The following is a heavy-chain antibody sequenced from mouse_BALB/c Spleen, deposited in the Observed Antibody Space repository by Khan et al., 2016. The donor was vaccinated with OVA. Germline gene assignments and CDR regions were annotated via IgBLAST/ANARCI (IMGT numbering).Heavy chain of an antibody. CDR3: AKTSRIKY. J-gene: IGHJ2*01. CDR2: ISYSGST. V-gene: IGHV3-2*02. CDR1: GYSITNGYG. D-gene: IGHD3-3*01. Sequence: EVQLQESGPGLVKPSQSLSLTCTVTGYSITNGYGWNWLRQFPGNKLEWMGYISYSGSTDYNPSLKSRISITRDTSKNQFFLQLNSETIEDTATYSCAKTSRIKYWGQGTTLTVSS.